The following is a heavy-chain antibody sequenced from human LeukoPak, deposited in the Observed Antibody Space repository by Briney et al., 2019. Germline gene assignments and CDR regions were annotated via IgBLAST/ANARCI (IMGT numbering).Heavy chain of an antibody. D-gene: IGHD3-22*01. Sequence: GGSLRLSCAASGLAVSSNYMSWVRQAPGKGLEGVSSIRSSSSYIYYADSVKGRFTISRDNAKNSLYLQMNSLRDEDTAVYYCAREKRSYYDSSGREGAFDIRGQGTMVTVSS. CDR1: GLAVSSNY. V-gene: IGHV3-21*01. J-gene: IGHJ3*02. CDR2: IRSSSSYI. CDR3: AREKRSYYDSSGREGAFDI.